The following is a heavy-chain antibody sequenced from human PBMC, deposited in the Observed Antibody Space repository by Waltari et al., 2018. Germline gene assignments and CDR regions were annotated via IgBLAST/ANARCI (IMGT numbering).Heavy chain of an antibody. CDR2: ISSSGSTI. D-gene: IGHD2-2*01. V-gene: IGHV3-11*04. Sequence: QVQLVESGGGLVKPGGSLRLSCAASGFTFSDYYMSWIRQAPGKGLEWVSYISSSGSTIYYAGAVKGRCTISRDNAKNSLYLQMNSLRAEDTAVYYCARDRFVVVPAANFDYWGQGTLVTVSS. CDR1: GFTFSDYY. J-gene: IGHJ4*02. CDR3: ARDRFVVVPAANFDY.